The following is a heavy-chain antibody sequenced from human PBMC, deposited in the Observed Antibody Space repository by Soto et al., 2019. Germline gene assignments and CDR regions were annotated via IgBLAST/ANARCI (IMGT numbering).Heavy chain of an antibody. CDR1: GYTFTSYA. V-gene: IGHV1-3*05. J-gene: IGHJ4*02. D-gene: IGHD3-22*01. Sequence: QVQLVQSGAEEKKPGASVKISCKASGYTFTSYAMHWVRQAPGQRLEWMGWINAGNGNTKYSQKFQDRVSITRDTSASTAYMELSSLRSEDTAVYYCARSSGYYVIDNYWGQGTLVTVSS. CDR2: INAGNGNT. CDR3: ARSSGYYVIDNY.